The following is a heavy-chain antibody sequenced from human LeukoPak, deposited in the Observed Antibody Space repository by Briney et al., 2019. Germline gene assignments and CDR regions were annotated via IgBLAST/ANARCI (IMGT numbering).Heavy chain of an antibody. CDR2: ITADSGTT. J-gene: IGHJ3*02. D-gene: IGHD3-22*01. V-gene: IGHV3-48*02. Sequence: PGGSLRLSCAVSGFTFSTKSMNWVRQAPGKGLEWVSYITADSGTTYYADSVKGRFTISRDNAKNSLYLQMNSLRDEDTAVYYCARDSGSRDYHDSSGTPGAFDIWGQGTMVTVSS. CDR3: ARDSGSRDYHDSSGTPGAFDI. CDR1: GFTFSTKS.